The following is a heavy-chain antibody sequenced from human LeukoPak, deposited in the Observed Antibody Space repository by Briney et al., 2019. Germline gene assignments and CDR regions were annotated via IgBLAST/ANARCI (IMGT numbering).Heavy chain of an antibody. CDR3: ARAPGGFHGDYSPIAY. D-gene: IGHD4-17*01. V-gene: IGHV3-53*05. CDR1: GFTVSSNY. J-gene: IGHJ4*02. Sequence: GGSLRLSCAASGFTVSSNYMTWVRQAPGKRLEWVSVIYNGGSTSYADSVKGRFTISRDNSQNTLYLQMNSLRADETAIYYCARAPGGFHGDYSPIAYWGQGTLVTVSS. CDR2: IYNGGST.